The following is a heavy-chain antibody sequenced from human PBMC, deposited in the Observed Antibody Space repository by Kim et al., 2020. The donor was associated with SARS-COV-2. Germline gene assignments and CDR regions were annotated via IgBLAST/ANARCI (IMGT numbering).Heavy chain of an antibody. CDR2: ISGNGDST. J-gene: IGHJ3*02. CDR3: TKGRVSWLQLGDAFD. Sequence: GGSLRPSCAVSGFTFSNSAMNWVRQAPGKGLEWVSGISGNGDSTFYAESVKGRIAISRDNSKNTLYLHMSSLRAEDTAVYYCTKGRVSWLQLGDAFD. D-gene: IGHD4-4*01. CDR1: GFTFSNSA. V-gene: IGHV3-23*01.